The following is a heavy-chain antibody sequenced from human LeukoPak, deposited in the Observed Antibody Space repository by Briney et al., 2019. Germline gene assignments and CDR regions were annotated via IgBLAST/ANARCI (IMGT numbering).Heavy chain of an antibody. CDR3: ARGPLRMSGAYSGSWEFDY. CDR1: GYSFTSYW. J-gene: IGHJ4*02. Sequence: GESLKISCKGSGYSFTSYWIGWVRQMPGKGLEWMGIIYPGDSDTRYSPSFQGQVTISADKSISTAYLQWSSLKASDTAMYYCARGPLRMSGAYSGSWEFDYWGQGTLVTVSS. D-gene: IGHD6-13*01. CDR2: IYPGDSDT. V-gene: IGHV5-51*01.